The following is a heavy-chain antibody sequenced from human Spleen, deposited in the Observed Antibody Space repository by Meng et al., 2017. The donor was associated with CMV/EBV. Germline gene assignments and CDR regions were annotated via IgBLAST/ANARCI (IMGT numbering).Heavy chain of an antibody. CDR2: IKQDGSEK. CDR3: ARLWFGESGDY. CDR1: GFTFSSYW. D-gene: IGHD3-10*01. V-gene: IGHV3-7*03. Sequence: GESLKISCAASGFTFSSYWMSWVRQAPGKGLEWVANIKQDGSEKYYVDSVKGRFTISRDTAKKSLYLQMNSLRAEDTALYYCARLWFGESGDYWGQGTLVTVSS. J-gene: IGHJ4*02.